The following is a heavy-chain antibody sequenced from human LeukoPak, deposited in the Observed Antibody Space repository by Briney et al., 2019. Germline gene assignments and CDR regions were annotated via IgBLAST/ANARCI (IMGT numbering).Heavy chain of an antibody. J-gene: IGHJ4*02. V-gene: IGHV4-34*01. CDR2: INHSGST. D-gene: IGHD2-21*01. Sequence: SETLSLTCAVYGGSFSGYYWSWIRQPPGKGLEWIGEINHSGSTNYNPSLNSRVTISVDTSKDQFSLKLSSVTAADTAVYYCASLRVLWYFDYWGQGTLVTVSS. CDR3: ASLRVLWYFDY. CDR1: GGSFSGYY.